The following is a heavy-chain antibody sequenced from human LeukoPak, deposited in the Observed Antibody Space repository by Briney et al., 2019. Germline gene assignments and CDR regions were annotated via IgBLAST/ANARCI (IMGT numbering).Heavy chain of an antibody. CDR1: GGTFGSYA. Sequence: SVKVSCKASGGTFGSYAISWVRQAPGQGLEWMGRTIRILGTANYAQKLQGRVTITTDESTSTAYMELSSLRSEDTAVYYCARDSAPCSGGSCYQYYYYYYMDVWGKGTTVTVSS. CDR2: TIRILGTA. J-gene: IGHJ6*03. CDR3: ARDSAPCSGGSCYQYYYYYYMDV. V-gene: IGHV1-69*05. D-gene: IGHD2-15*01.